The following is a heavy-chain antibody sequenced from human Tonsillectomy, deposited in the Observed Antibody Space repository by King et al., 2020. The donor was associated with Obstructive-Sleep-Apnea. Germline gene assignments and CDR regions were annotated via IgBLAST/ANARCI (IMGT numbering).Heavy chain of an antibody. D-gene: IGHD3-10*01. J-gene: IGHJ3*02. V-gene: IGHV3-30*18. CDR2: ISYDGSNK. Sequence: VQLVESGGGVVQPGRSLRLSCAASGFTFSSYGMHWVRQAPGKGLEGVAVISYDGSNKYYADSVKGRFTTSRDNSKNTLYLQMNSLRAEDTAVYYCAKDRLLWFGELYRQDAFDIWGQGTMVTVSS. CDR3: AKDRLLWFGELYRQDAFDI. CDR1: GFTFSSYG.